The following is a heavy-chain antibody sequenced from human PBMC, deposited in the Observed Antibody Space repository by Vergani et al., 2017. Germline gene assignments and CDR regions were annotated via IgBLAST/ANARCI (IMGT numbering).Heavy chain of an antibody. V-gene: IGHV3-30-3*01. CDR3: AREWGDWSGDSCYSSSYYCGMDV. CDR2: ISYDGSNK. J-gene: IGHJ6*02. Sequence: QVQLVESGGGVVQPGRSLRLSCAASGFTFSSYAMHWVRQAPGKGLEWVAVISYDGSNKYYADSVKGRFTISRDNSKNTLDLQMNSLRAEDTAVYYCAREWGDWSGDSCYSSSYYCGMDVWGQGTTVTVSS. CDR1: GFTFSSYA. D-gene: IGHD2-15*01.